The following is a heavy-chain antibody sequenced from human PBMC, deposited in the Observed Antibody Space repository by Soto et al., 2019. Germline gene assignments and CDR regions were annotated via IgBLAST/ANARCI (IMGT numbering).Heavy chain of an antibody. J-gene: IGHJ4*02. D-gene: IGHD3-22*01. Sequence: EVQLVESGGGLVQPGRSLRLSCAASGFTFDDYAMHWVRQAPGKGLEWVSGISWNSGSIGYADSVKGRFTISRDNAKNSLYLQMNSLRAEDTALYYCAKDSHRFGYYDSSGYYYFDYWGQGTLVTVSS. CDR1: GFTFDDYA. CDR2: ISWNSGSI. CDR3: AKDSHRFGYYDSSGYYYFDY. V-gene: IGHV3-9*01.